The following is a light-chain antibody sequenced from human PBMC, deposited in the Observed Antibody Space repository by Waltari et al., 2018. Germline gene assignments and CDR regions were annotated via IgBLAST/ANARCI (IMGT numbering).Light chain of an antibody. V-gene: IGLV2-14*03. J-gene: IGLJ3*02. CDR2: DVT. CDR3: CSYAGRSTWV. Sequence: QSALTQPASVSGSPGQSITISCTGASTDVGDYKYVSWYQQIPGKAPNAIIYDVTKRPSGVYSRFSGSMAGNSASLSLSGLQAEDEGHYYCCSYAGRSTWVFGGGTKVTVL. CDR1: STDVGDYKY.